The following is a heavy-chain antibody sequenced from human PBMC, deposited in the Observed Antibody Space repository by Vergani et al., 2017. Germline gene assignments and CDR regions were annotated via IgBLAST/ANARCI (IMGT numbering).Heavy chain of an antibody. CDR2: IYSGGST. D-gene: IGHD5-24*01. CDR3: ARDSLIDGYNQDYYYYGMDV. V-gene: IGHV3-53*01. J-gene: IGHJ6*02. CDR1: GFTVSSNY. Sequence: EVQLVESGGGLIQPGGSLRLSCAASGFTVSSNYMSWVRQAPGKGLEWVSVIYSGGSTYYADSVKGRFTISRDNSKNTLYLQMNSLRAEDTAVYYCARDSLIDGYNQDYYYYGMDVWGQGITVTVSS.